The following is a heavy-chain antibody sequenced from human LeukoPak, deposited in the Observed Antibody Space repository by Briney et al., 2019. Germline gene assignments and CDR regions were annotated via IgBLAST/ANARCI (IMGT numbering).Heavy chain of an antibody. CDR3: ARQNSSSWYRGFMDWFDP. Sequence: PSETLSLTCTVSGGSISSSSYYWGWIRQPPGKGLEWIGSIYYSGSTYYNPSLKSRVTISVDTSKNQFSLKLSSVTAADTAVYYCARQNSSSWYRGFMDWFDPWGQGTLVTVSS. CDR1: GGSISSSSYY. CDR2: IYYSGST. D-gene: IGHD6-13*01. J-gene: IGHJ5*02. V-gene: IGHV4-39*01.